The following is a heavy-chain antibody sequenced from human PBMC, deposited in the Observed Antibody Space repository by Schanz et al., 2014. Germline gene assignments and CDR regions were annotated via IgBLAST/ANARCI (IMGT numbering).Heavy chain of an antibody. V-gene: IGHV3-30*04. CDR2: ITYDGSNT. J-gene: IGHJ4*02. CDR3: IRGDIMVVPVAHF. Sequence: QVQLVESGGGVVQPGRSLRLSCAASGFTMITYAMHWVRQPPGKGLEWVAIITYDGSNTYHADSVKGRFTISRDNSKNPLYLQMNSLRAEDTTVYYCIRGDIMVVPVAHFWGQGILVTVSS. D-gene: IGHD2-2*01. CDR1: GFTMITYA.